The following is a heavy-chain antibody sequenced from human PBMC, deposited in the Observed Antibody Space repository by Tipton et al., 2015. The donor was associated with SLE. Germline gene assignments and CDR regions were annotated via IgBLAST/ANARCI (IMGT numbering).Heavy chain of an antibody. J-gene: IGHJ5*02. CDR3: ASDHIAARLTGRWFDP. Sequence: TLSLNCTVSGGSISSGDYYWSWIRQPPVKGLELIGYIYYSGSTNYNPSLKSRVTISVDTSKNQFSLELSSVTAADTAVYYCASDHIAARLTGRWFDPWGQGTLVTVSS. CDR2: IYYSGST. D-gene: IGHD6-6*01. CDR1: GGSISSGDYY. V-gene: IGHV4-61*08.